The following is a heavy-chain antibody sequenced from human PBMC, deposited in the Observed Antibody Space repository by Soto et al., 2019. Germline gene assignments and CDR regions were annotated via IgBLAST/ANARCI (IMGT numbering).Heavy chain of an antibody. CDR1: GFTFSSYA. CDR2: ISGSGGST. J-gene: IGHJ4*02. CDR3: AKDRKVYGSGRLIPVDY. V-gene: IGHV3-23*01. D-gene: IGHD3-10*01. Sequence: GGSLRLSCAASGFTFSSYAMSWVRQAPGKGLEWVSTISGSGGSTYYADSVKGRFTISRDNSKNTLYLQMNSLRAEDTAVYYCAKDRKVYGSGRLIPVDYWGQGTLVTVSS.